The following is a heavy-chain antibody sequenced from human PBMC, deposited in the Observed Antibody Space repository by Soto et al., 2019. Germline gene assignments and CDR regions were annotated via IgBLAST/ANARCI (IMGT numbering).Heavy chain of an antibody. Sequence: ASVKVSCKASGYTFTGYYMHWVRQAPGQGLEWMGWINPNSGGTNYAQKFQGWVTMTRDTSISTAYMELSRLRSDDTAVYYCARSREDLLWFGEEGSWFDPWGQGTLVTVSS. J-gene: IGHJ5*02. D-gene: IGHD3-10*01. V-gene: IGHV1-2*04. CDR1: GYTFTGYY. CDR2: INPNSGGT. CDR3: ARSREDLLWFGEEGSWFDP.